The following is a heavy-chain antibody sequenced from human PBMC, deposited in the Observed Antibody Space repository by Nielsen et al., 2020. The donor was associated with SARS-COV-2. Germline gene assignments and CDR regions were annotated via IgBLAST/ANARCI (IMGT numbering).Heavy chain of an antibody. D-gene: IGHD1-26*01. Sequence: ASVKVSCKASGYTFTSYDINWVRQATGQGFEWMGWMNPNSGNTGYAQKFQGRVTMTRNTSISTAYMELSSLRSEDTAVYYCARGFLESVGATDFDYWGQGTLVTVSS. CDR1: GYTFTSYD. CDR3: ARGFLESVGATDFDY. J-gene: IGHJ4*02. CDR2: MNPNSGNT. V-gene: IGHV1-8*01.